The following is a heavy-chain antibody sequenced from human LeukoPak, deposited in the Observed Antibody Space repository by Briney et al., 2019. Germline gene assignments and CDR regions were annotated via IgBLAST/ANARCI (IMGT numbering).Heavy chain of an antibody. J-gene: IGHJ3*02. V-gene: IGHV4-4*07. Sequence: SETLSLTCTVSGGSISSYFWSWIRQPAGKGLERIGRLHSSGSTYYNPSLMSRVTMSVDTSKNQFSLKLRSVTAADTAVYYCARDFSLGGSDYSVAFDIWGQGTMVTVSS. CDR3: ARDFSLGGSDYSVAFDI. CDR2: LHSSGST. D-gene: IGHD2-21*01. CDR1: GGSISSYF.